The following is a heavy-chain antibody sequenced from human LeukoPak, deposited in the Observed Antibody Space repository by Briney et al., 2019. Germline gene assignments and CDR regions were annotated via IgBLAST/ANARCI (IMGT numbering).Heavy chain of an antibody. D-gene: IGHD3-9*01. J-gene: IGHJ4*02. V-gene: IGHV3-21*01. CDR1: GFTFSSYS. Sequence: GGSLILSCAASGFTFSSYSMSWVRQAPGKGLEWVSSISSSSSYIYYADSVKGRFTISRDNAKNSLYLQMNSLRAEDTAVYYCARDNAILRYFDWWGQGTLVTVSS. CDR3: ARDNAILRYFDW. CDR2: ISSSSSYI.